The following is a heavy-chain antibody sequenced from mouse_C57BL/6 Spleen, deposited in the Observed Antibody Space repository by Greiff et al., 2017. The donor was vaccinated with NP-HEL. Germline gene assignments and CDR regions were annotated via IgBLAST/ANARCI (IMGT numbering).Heavy chain of an antibody. CDR3: ARHDYDEGFDY. CDR2: IDPNSGGT. J-gene: IGHJ2*01. D-gene: IGHD2-4*01. V-gene: IGHV1-72*01. CDR1: GYTFTSYW. Sequence: QVQLKQPGAELVKPGASVKLSCKASGYTFTSYWMHWVKQRPGRGLEWIGRIDPNSGGTKYNEKFKSKATLTVDKPASTAYMQLSSLTSEDSAVYYCARHDYDEGFDYWGQGTTLTVSS.